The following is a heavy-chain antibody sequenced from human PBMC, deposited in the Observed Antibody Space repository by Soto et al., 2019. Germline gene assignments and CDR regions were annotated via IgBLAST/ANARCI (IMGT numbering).Heavy chain of an antibody. CDR3: ATAFYYDILTGGYFDY. V-gene: IGHV1-24*01. CDR2: FDPEDGET. D-gene: IGHD3-9*01. J-gene: IGHJ4*02. CDR1: GHTLTELS. Sequence: ASVKVSCKVSGHTLTELSMHWVRQAPGKGLEWMGGFDPEDGETIYAQKFQGRVTMTEDTSTDTAYMELSSLRSEDTAVYYCATAFYYDILTGGYFDYWGQGTLVTVSS.